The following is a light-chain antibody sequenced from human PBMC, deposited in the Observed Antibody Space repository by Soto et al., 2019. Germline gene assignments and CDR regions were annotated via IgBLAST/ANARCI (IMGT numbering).Light chain of an antibody. Sequence: EIVLTQSPGTLSLSPGERATFSCRASQSVSSNYLAWYQQRPGQAPRLLIFGAPNRATGIPPRFSGSGSATDFTLTISSLEPEDFAAYYCQHRSIWPVSFGQGTRLEIK. CDR3: QHRSIWPVS. J-gene: IGKJ5*01. V-gene: IGKV3-11*01. CDR2: GAP. CDR1: QSVSSNY.